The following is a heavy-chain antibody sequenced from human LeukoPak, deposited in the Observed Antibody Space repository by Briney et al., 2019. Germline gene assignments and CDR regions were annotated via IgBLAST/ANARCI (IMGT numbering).Heavy chain of an antibody. CDR2: MNPNSGNT. Sequence: GASVKVSCKASGYTFTSYDINWVRQATGQGLEWMGWMNPNSGNTGYAQKFQGRVTLTADESTSTAYMELSSLRSEDTAVYYCARAFDILTEYYFDYWGQGTLVTVSS. J-gene: IGHJ4*02. CDR3: ARAFDILTEYYFDY. CDR1: GYTFTSYD. D-gene: IGHD3-9*01. V-gene: IGHV1-8*01.